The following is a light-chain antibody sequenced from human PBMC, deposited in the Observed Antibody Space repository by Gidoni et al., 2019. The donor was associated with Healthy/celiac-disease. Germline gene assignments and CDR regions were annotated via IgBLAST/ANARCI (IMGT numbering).Light chain of an antibody. V-gene: IGKV3-15*01. CDR1: QSVNNN. Sequence: EIVMTQSPATLSVSPGERATLSCRASQSVNNNLAWYQQRPGQAPRLLIYGASTRATGIPARFRGSGSGTEFTLSISSLQSEDFAVYYCQQYNNWPPGFTFGPGTKVDIK. CDR3: QQYNNWPPGFT. J-gene: IGKJ3*01. CDR2: GAS.